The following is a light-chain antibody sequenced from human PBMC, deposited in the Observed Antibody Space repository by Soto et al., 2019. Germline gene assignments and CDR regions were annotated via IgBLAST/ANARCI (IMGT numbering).Light chain of an antibody. CDR3: SFYTRTSSVI. J-gene: IGLJ2*01. CDR2: DVN. V-gene: IGLV2-14*03. Sequence: QSVLTQPASVSGSPGQSIDISCTGTSSDSGAYAYVSWYQQHPGKVPKLIVFDVNYRPSGVSSRFSGSKSGNTASLTISGLQAEDEADYYCSFYTRTSSVIFGGGTQLTVL. CDR1: SSDSGAYAY.